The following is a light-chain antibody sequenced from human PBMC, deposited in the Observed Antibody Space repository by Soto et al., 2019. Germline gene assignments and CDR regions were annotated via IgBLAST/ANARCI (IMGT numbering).Light chain of an antibody. CDR3: SSYTVSSTYV. Sequence: QSALPQPASVSGSPGQSIAISCTGTSSDVGAYNFVSWYPQHPGRAPKLIIYDVSNRLSGVSNRFSGSKSGNTASLTISGLQAEDEADYYCSSYTVSSTYVFGGGTKLTVL. J-gene: IGLJ1*01. V-gene: IGLV2-14*03. CDR2: DVS. CDR1: SSDVGAYNF.